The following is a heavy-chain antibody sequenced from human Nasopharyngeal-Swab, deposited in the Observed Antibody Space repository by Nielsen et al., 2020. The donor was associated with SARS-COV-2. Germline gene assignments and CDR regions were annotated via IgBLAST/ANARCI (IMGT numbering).Heavy chain of an antibody. CDR2: IDWDDDK. CDR1: GFSLSTSGMC. D-gene: IGHD3-22*01. J-gene: IGHJ4*02. V-gene: IGHV2-70*11. Sequence: SGPTLVKPTQTLTLTCTFSGFSLSTSGMCVSWIRQPPGKALEWLARIDWDDDKYYSTSLKTRLTISKDTSKNQVALTMTNMDPVDTATYYCARGYYYDSSGYFDYWGQGTLVTVSS. CDR3: ARGYYYDSSGYFDY.